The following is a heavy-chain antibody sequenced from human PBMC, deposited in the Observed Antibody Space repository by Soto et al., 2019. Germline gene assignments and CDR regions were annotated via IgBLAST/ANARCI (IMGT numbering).Heavy chain of an antibody. Sequence: QVQLVQSGAEVKKPGSSVTVSCKASGGTFSSHTISWVRQAPGQGLEWMGGIIPIFGTANYAQKFQGRVTITADESTSTAYMELSSLRPEDTAVYYCARGNHRWLQLRDFDLWGRGTLVTVSS. CDR1: GGTFSSHT. D-gene: IGHD5-12*01. CDR3: ARGNHRWLQLRDFDL. V-gene: IGHV1-69*12. J-gene: IGHJ2*01. CDR2: IIPIFGTA.